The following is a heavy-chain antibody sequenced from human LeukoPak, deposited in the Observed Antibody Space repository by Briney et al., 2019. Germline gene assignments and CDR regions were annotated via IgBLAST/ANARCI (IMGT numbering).Heavy chain of an antibody. V-gene: IGHV1-69*13. Sequence: EASVKVSCKASGGTFSSYAISWVRQAPEQGLEWMGGIIPIFGTANYAQKFQGRVTITADESTSTAYMELSSLRSEDTAVYYCAREDTRITIFGVVIRWFDPWGQGTLVTVSS. CDR3: AREDTRITIFGVVIRWFDP. D-gene: IGHD3-3*01. CDR2: IIPIFGTA. CDR1: GGTFSSYA. J-gene: IGHJ5*02.